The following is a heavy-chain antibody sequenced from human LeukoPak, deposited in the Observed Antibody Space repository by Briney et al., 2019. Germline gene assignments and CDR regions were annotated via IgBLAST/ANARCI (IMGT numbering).Heavy chain of an antibody. Sequence: GGSLRLSCAASGFTFSSYAMSWVRQAPGKGLEWVSAISGSGGSTYYADSVKGRFTISRDNSKNTLYLQMNSLRAEDTAVYYCARDGSSWDVYYFDYWGQGTLVTVSS. CDR1: GFTFSSYA. CDR3: ARDGSSWDVYYFDY. J-gene: IGHJ4*02. V-gene: IGHV3-23*01. D-gene: IGHD6-13*01. CDR2: ISGSGGST.